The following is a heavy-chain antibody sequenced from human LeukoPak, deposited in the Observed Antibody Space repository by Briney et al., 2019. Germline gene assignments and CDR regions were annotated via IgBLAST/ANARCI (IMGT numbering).Heavy chain of an antibody. Sequence: PSQTLSLTCTVSGGSISSGDYYWSWIRQPPGKGLEWIGYIYYSGSTYYNPSLKSRVTIPVDTSKNQFSLKLSSVTAADTAVYYCARAQTYFRGVMGDAFDIWGQGTMVTVSS. CDR1: GGSISSGDYY. CDR3: ARAQTYFRGVMGDAFDI. D-gene: IGHD3-10*01. V-gene: IGHV4-30-4*08. J-gene: IGHJ3*02. CDR2: IYYSGST.